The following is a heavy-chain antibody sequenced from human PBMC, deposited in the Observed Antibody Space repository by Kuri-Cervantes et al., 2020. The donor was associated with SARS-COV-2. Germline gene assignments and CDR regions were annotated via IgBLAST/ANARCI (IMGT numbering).Heavy chain of an antibody. CDR1: GFTVSSNY. CDR3: ARVDYFDSNGYYQPFDY. V-gene: IGHV3-66*03. Sequence: GESLKISCAASGFTVSSNYMSWVRQAPGKGLEWVSVIYSCGSTYYADSVKGRFTISRDNSKNTLYLQVNSLRAEDTAVYYCARVDYFDSNGYYQPFDYWGQGTLVTVSS. D-gene: IGHD3-22*01. J-gene: IGHJ4*02. CDR2: IYSCGST.